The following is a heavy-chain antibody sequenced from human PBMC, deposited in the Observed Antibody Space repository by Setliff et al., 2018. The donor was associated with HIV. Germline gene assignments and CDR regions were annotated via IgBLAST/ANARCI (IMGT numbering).Heavy chain of an antibody. CDR1: GGSISSSGPGYY. V-gene: IGHV4-39*01. D-gene: IGHD3-3*02. J-gene: IGHJ4*02. CDR3: ARTQPDPMFGVVVFDC. Sequence: PSETLSLTCTVSGGSISSSGPGYYWGWVRQPPGGGLEWIGSVYYSGRTYYNPSLRSRVTISVDTSKNQLSLRLTTMTAADTAVYYCARTQPDPMFGVVVFDCWGQGKMVTVSS. CDR2: VYYSGRT.